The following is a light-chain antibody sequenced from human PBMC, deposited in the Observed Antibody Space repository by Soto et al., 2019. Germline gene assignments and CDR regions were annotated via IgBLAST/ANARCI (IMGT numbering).Light chain of an antibody. Sequence: EIVLTQSPGTLSLSPGERATLSCRASQTVARSYLAWYQQKPGQAPRLLMYGASSRAAGIPDRFSGSGSGTDFTLSISRLEPEDFAVYYCHFYGYVRDTFGQGTRLETK. V-gene: IGKV3-20*01. CDR1: QTVARSY. J-gene: IGKJ5*01. CDR2: GAS. CDR3: HFYGYVRDT.